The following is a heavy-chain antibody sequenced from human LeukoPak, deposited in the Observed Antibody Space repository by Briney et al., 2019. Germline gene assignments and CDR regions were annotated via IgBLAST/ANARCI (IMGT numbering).Heavy chain of an antibody. Sequence: SETLSFTCTVSGGSISSYYWSWIRQPPGKGLEWIGYIYYSGSTNYNPSLKSRVTISVDTSKNQFSLKLSSVTAADTAVYYCARGSSSWSGDFDYWGQGTLVTVSS. CDR2: IYYSGST. J-gene: IGHJ4*02. V-gene: IGHV4-59*01. CDR1: GGSISSYY. CDR3: ARGSSSWSGDFDY. D-gene: IGHD6-13*01.